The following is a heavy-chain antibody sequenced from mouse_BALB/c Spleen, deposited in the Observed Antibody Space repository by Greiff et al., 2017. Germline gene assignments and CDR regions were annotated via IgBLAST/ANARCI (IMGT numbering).Heavy chain of an antibody. CDR2: IWGDGST. CDR3: AKGRLRRGAWFAY. Sequence: VKLMESGPGLVAPSQSLSITCTVSGFSLTGYGVNWVRQPPGKGLEWLGMIWGDGSTDYNSALISSLSISKVNSKSQVFLKLNSLHTDDTATYYCAKGRLRRGAWFAYWGQGTLVTVSA. CDR1: GFSLTGYG. D-gene: IGHD2-2*01. V-gene: IGHV2-6-7*01. J-gene: IGHJ3*01.